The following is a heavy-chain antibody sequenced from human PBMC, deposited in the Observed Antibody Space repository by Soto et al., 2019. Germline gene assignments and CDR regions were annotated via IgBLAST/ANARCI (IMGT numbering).Heavy chain of an antibody. CDR2: INHSGST. V-gene: IGHV4-34*01. J-gene: IGHJ6*03. CDR3: ARGLMVRGVRRGSYMDV. Sequence: SETLSLTCAVYGGSFSGYYWSWIRQPPGKGLEWIGEINHSGSTNYNSSLKSRVTISVDTSKNQFSLKLSSVTAADTAVYYCARGLMVRGVRRGSYMDVWGKGTTVTVSS. CDR1: GGSFSGYY. D-gene: IGHD3-10*01.